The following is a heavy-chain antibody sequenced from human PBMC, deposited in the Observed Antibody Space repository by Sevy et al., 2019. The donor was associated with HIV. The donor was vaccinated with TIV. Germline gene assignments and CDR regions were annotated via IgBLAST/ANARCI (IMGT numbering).Heavy chain of an antibody. D-gene: IGHD2-2*01. J-gene: IGHJ5*02. CDR1: GFTFSSYA. CDR3: AKDVGYCSSTSCWFDP. Sequence: GESLKISCAASGFTFSSYAMSWVRQAPGKGLEWVSAISGSGGSTYYADSVKGRFTISRDNSKNTLYLQMNSLRAEDTAVYYCAKDVGYCSSTSCWFDPWGQGTLVTVSS. V-gene: IGHV3-23*01. CDR2: ISGSGGST.